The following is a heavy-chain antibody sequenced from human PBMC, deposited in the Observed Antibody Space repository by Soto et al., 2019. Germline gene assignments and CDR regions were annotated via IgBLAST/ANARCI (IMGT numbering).Heavy chain of an antibody. CDR2: INPSGGST. CDR1: GYTFTSYY. CDR3: ARDLGSHTPPFDY. D-gene: IGHD6-13*01. V-gene: IGHV1-46*01. Sequence: ASVKVSCKASGYTFTSYYMRWVRQAPGQGLEWMGIINPSGGSTSYAQRFQGRVTMTRDTSTSTVYMELSSLRSEDTAVYYCARDLGSHTPPFDYWGQGTLVTVSS. J-gene: IGHJ4*02.